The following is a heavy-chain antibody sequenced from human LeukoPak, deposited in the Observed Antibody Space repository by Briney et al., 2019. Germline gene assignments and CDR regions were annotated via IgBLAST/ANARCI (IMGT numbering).Heavy chain of an antibody. CDR3: AKDIRGDGYNSRFDY. D-gene: IGHD5-24*01. CDR2: ISGDGGST. CDR1: GFTFDDYA. Sequence: QPGGSLRLSCAASGFTFDDYAMHWVRQAPGKGLEWVSLISGDGGSTYYADSVKGRFTISRDNSKNSLYLQMNSLRTEDTALYYCAKDIRGDGYNSRFDYWGQGTLVTVSP. V-gene: IGHV3-43*02. J-gene: IGHJ4*02.